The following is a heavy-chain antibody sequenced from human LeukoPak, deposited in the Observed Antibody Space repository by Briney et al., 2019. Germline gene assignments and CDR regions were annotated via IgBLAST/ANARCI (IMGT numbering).Heavy chain of an antibody. CDR1: GGSFSGYY. Sequence: SETLSLTCAVYGGSFSGYYWSWVHQPPGKGLEWIGDVNHRGSTNYNPSLKSRVTISVDTSKSQFSLRLSSVTAADTAVYYCARARIAARRFDYWGQGTLVTVSS. D-gene: IGHD6-6*01. CDR3: ARARIAARRFDY. CDR2: VNHRGST. J-gene: IGHJ4*02. V-gene: IGHV4-34*01.